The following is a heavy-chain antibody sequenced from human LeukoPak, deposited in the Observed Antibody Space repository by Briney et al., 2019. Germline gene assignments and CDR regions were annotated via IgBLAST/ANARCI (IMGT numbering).Heavy chain of an antibody. J-gene: IGHJ4*02. CDR2: IYYSGST. CDR3: ARGTD. V-gene: IGHV4-38-2*01. Sequence: SETLSLTCAVSGYSISSGYYWGWIRQPPGKGLEWIGYIYYSGSTYYNPSLKSRVTISVDTSKNQFSLKLSSVTAADTAVYYCARGTDWGQGTLVTVSS. CDR1: GYSISSGYY.